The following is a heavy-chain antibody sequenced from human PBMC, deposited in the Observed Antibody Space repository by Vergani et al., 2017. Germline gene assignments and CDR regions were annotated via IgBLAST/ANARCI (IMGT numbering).Heavy chain of an antibody. CDR3: ARWGAVAGPSLEAYGMDV. D-gene: IGHD6-19*01. J-gene: IGHJ6*02. CDR2: IYPGDSDT. Sequence: EVQLVQSGAEVKTPGESLKISCKGSGYSFTSYWIGLVRQMPGKGLEWMGIIYPGDSDTRYSPSFQGQVTISADKSISTAYLQWSSLKASDTAMYYCARWGAVAGPSLEAYGMDVWGQGTTVTVSS. CDR1: GYSFTSYW. V-gene: IGHV5-51*03.